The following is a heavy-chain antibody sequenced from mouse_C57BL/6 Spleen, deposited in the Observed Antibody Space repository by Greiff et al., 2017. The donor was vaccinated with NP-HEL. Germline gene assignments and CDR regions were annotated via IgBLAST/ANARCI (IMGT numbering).Heavy chain of an antibody. D-gene: IGHD4-1*01. V-gene: IGHV1-82*01. Sequence: VQVVESGPELVKPGASVKISCKASGYAFSSSWMHWVKQRPGKGLEWIGRIYPGDGDTNYNGKFKGKATLTADKSSSTAYMQLSSLTSEDSAVYFCARSGTGTAFAYWGQGTLVTVSA. CDR1: GYAFSSSW. J-gene: IGHJ3*01. CDR2: IYPGDGDT. CDR3: ARSGTGTAFAY.